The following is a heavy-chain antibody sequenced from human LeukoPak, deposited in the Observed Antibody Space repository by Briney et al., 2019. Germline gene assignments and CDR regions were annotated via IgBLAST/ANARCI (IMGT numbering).Heavy chain of an antibody. CDR1: GDSVSSNRAA. Sequence: SQTLSLTCAISGDSVSSNRAAWNWIRQSPSRGLEWLGRTYYRSKWYNDYAVSVKSRITINPDTSKNQFSLQLNSVTPEDTAVYYCARGPLYCSGGSCYWDYWGQGTLVTVSS. D-gene: IGHD2-15*01. CDR2: TYYRSKWYN. J-gene: IGHJ4*02. V-gene: IGHV6-1*01. CDR3: ARGPLYCSGGSCYWDY.